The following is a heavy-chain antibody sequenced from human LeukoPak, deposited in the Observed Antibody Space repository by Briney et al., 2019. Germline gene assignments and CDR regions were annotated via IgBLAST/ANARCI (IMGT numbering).Heavy chain of an antibody. CDR1: GGSISSYY. CDR3: ARGYYSINYYYYGMDV. J-gene: IGHJ6*02. D-gene: IGHD3-10*01. Sequence: PSETLSLTCTVSGGSISSYYWSWIRQPPGKGLEWIRYIYYSGSTNYNPSLKSRVTISVDTSKNQFSLKLSSVTAADTAVYYCARGYYSINYYYYGMDVWGQGTTVTVSS. V-gene: IGHV4-59*01. CDR2: IYYSGST.